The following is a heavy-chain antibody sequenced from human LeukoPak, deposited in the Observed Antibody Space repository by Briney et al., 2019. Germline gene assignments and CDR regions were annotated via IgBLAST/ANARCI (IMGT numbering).Heavy chain of an antibody. V-gene: IGHV3-53*01. CDR3: ASGPPFLKYFEY. CDR1: GFTVSSKY. CDR2: IYSSGDA. J-gene: IGHJ4*02. Sequence: PGGSLRLSCAASGFTVSSKYMSWVRQTPGKGLQWVALIYSSGDAYTPDSVKGRFTISRDDSNNALYLQMHSLRAEDTALYYCASGPPFLKYFEYWGQGTLVTVSS. D-gene: IGHD3-3*01.